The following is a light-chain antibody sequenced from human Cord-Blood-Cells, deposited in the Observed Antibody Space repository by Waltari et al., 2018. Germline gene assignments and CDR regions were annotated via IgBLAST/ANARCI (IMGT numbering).Light chain of an antibody. Sequence: QSARTQPPSASGSPGQSVTISCHGTSSDVGGYNYLSWYQQHPGKAPNLMIYEVSKRPSGVPDRFSGSKSGNTASLTVSGLQAEDEADYYCQAWDSSTKVFGGGTKLTVL. CDR2: EVS. V-gene: IGLV2-8*01. CDR1: SSDVGGYNY. CDR3: QAWDSSTKV. J-gene: IGLJ3*02.